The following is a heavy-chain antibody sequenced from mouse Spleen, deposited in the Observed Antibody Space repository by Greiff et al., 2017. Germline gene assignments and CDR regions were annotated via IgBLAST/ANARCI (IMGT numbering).Heavy chain of an antibody. CDR3: ARPYYDQMGFDY. J-gene: IGHJ2*01. D-gene: IGHD2-4*01. CDR1: GFTFSSYG. Sequence: EVQLVESGGDLVKPGGSLKLSCAASGFTFSSYGMSWVRQTPDKRLEWVATISSGGSYTYYPDSVKGRFTISRDNAKNTLYLQMSSLKSEDTAMYYCARPYYDQMGFDYWGQGTTLTVSS. V-gene: IGHV5-6*01. CDR2: ISSGGSYT.